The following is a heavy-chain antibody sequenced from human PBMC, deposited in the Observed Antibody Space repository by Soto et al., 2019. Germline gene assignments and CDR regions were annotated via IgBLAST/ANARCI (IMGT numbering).Heavy chain of an antibody. D-gene: IGHD1-26*01. CDR3: ARASGSGLFDY. CDR1: GFTVSTNY. Sequence: EVQLVESGGGLIQPGGSLRLSCAASGFTVSTNYVSWVRQAPGKGLEWVSVISSDGSTYYADSVTGRFTIARDDSKNALYLQMNSLRADDTAVYYCARASGSGLFDYWGQGTLVTVSS. J-gene: IGHJ4*02. CDR2: ISSDGST. V-gene: IGHV3-53*01.